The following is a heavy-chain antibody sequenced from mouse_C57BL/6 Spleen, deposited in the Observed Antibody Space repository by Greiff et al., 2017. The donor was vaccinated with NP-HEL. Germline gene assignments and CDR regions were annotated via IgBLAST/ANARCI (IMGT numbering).Heavy chain of an antibody. V-gene: IGHV1-72*01. J-gene: IGHJ4*01. CDR2: IDPNSGGT. CDR1: GYTFTSYW. D-gene: IGHD2-5*01. Sequence: QVQLQQPGAELVKPGASVKLSCKASGYTFTSYWMHWVKQRPGRGLEWIGRIDPNSGGTKYNEEFKSKATLTVDKPSSTAYMQLSSLTSDDSSVYYCARGGGSNYYAMDYWGQGTSVTVSS. CDR3: ARGGGSNYYAMDY.